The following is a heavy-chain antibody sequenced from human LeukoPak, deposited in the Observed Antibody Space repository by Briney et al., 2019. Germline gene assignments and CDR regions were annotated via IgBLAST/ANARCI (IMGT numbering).Heavy chain of an antibody. Sequence: ASVKVSCKASGYTFTSYYMHWVRQAPGQGLEWMGRIIPILGIANYAQKFQGRVTITADKSTSTAYMELSSLRSEDTAVYYCARVVAVAGVAFDYWGQGTLVTVSS. D-gene: IGHD6-19*01. CDR2: IIPILGIA. CDR1: GYTFTSYY. J-gene: IGHJ4*02. CDR3: ARVVAVAGVAFDY. V-gene: IGHV1-69*04.